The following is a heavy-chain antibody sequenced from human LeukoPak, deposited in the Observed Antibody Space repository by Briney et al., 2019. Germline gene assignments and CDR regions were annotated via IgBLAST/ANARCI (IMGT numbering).Heavy chain of an antibody. Sequence: GGSLRLSCAASGFTFNIFTMNWVRQAPGKGMEWISYLNTKSKTIYHADSVKGRFTISRDNAKNSLHLQMNSLRADDTALYYCVRDRNWAFDYWGQGNLFSVSS. D-gene: IGHD3-16*01. CDR3: VRDRNWAFDY. J-gene: IGHJ4*02. CDR1: GFTFNIFT. CDR2: LNTKSKTI. V-gene: IGHV3-48*01.